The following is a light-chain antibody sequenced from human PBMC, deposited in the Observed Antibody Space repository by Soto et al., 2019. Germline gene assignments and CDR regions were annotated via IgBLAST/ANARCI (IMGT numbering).Light chain of an antibody. CDR2: GPS. J-gene: IGKJ1*01. Sequence: DIQMTQSPSSLSASVGDTVTITCRASQDISNYLAWFQQKPGEAPKLLIYGPSTLESGVPSRFSGGKSGTDFTLTISGLQPEDVAIYYCLQHNSYPPTFGQGTKVEIK. CDR1: QDISNY. V-gene: IGKV1-27*01. CDR3: LQHNSYPPT.